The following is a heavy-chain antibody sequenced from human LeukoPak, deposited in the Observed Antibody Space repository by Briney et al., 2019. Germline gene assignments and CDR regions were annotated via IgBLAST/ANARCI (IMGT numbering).Heavy chain of an antibody. CDR3: ARGPSYYYDSSGYYQDGYYFDY. CDR2: IYHSGST. D-gene: IGHD3-22*01. CDR1: GGSISSSNW. J-gene: IGHJ4*02. V-gene: IGHV4-4*02. Sequence: PSETLSLTCAVSGGSISSSNWWSWVRQPPGKGLEWIGEIYHSGSTNYNPSLKSRVTISVDKSKNQFSLKLSSVTAADTAVYYCARGPSYYYDSSGYYQDGYYFDYWGQGTLVTVSS.